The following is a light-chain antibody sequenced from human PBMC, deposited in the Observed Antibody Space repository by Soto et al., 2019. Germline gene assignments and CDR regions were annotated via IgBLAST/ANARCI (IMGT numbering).Light chain of an antibody. CDR2: DVS. J-gene: IGKJ4*01. V-gene: IGKV1-5*01. CDR1: QNVTTS. Sequence: DIQLTQSPSTLSASVGDSVTITCRASQNVTTSMAWYQHKPGRAPKLLIFDVSNLESGVPSRFSGSGSGTDFTLTISSLQPEDFATYYCQQYNSYPLTFGGGTKVEIK. CDR3: QQYNSYPLT.